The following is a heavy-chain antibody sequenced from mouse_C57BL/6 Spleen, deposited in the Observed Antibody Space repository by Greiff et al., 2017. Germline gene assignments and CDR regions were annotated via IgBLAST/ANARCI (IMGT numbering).Heavy chain of an antibody. J-gene: IGHJ3*01. CDR2: ILPGSGST. CDR3: ARGRGIYYGYDGGFAY. D-gene: IGHD2-2*01. CDR1: GYTFTGYW. Sequence: VQLQQSGAELMKPGASVKLSCKATGYTFTGYWIEWVKQRPGHGLEWIGEILPGSGSTNYNEKFKGKATFTADTSSNTAYMQLSSLTTEDSAIYYCARGRGIYYGYDGGFAYWGQGTLVTVSA. V-gene: IGHV1-9*01.